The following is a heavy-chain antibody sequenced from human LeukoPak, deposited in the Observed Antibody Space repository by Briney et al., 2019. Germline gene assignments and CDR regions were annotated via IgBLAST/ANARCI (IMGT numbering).Heavy chain of an antibody. CDR1: GGSFSVYY. Sequence: PSETLSLTCAVYGGSFSVYYWCWIPQPPGRGLEWIGEINHSGSTNYNPSLKSRVTISVDTSKNQFSLKLSSVTAADTAVYYCARGGYSRLLKAVDYWGQGTLVTVSS. CDR2: INHSGST. D-gene: IGHD6-13*01. J-gene: IGHJ4*02. CDR3: ARGGYSRLLKAVDY. V-gene: IGHV4-34*01.